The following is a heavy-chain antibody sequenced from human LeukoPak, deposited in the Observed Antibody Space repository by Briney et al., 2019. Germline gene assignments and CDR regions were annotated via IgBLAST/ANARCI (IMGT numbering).Heavy chain of an antibody. CDR3: ARGMRGAFDI. Sequence: GGSLRLSCAASGFTFSNYWMNWVRQAPGKGLEWVANIKQDGSEKYYVDSVKGRFTISRDNAKNSLYLQVNSLRAEDTAVYYCARGMRGAFDIWGQGTMVTVSS. CDR2: IKQDGSEK. V-gene: IGHV3-7*01. D-gene: IGHD3-10*01. CDR1: GFTFSNYW. J-gene: IGHJ3*02.